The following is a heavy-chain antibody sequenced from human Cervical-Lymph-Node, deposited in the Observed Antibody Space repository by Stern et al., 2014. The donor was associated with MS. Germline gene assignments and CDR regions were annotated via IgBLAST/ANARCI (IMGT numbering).Heavy chain of an antibody. CDR2: IYPGDSDT. CDR3: ARHSDYDFWSGYYYYYGMDV. CDR1: GYSFTSYW. Sequence: VQLVQSGAEVKKPGESLKISCKGSGYSFTSYWIGWVRQMPGKGLEWMGIIYPGDSDTRYTPSFQGQVTISAEKSISTAYLQWSSLKASDTAMYYCARHSDYDFWSGYYYYYGMDVWGQGTTVTVSS. V-gene: IGHV5-51*01. D-gene: IGHD3-3*01. J-gene: IGHJ6*02.